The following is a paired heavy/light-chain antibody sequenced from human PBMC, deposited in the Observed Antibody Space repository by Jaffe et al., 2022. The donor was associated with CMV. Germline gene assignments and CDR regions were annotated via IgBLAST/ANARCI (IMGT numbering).Heavy chain of an antibody. CDR2: ISSSGSTI. CDR1: GFTFSSYE. V-gene: IGHV3-48*03. Sequence: EVQLVESGGGLVQPGGSLRLSCAASGFTFSSYEMNWVRQAPGKGLEWVSYISSSGSTIYYADSVKGRFTISRDNAKNSLYLQMNSLRAEDTAVYYCARVEIYCSSTSCYQTNWYFDLWGRGTLVTVSS. J-gene: IGHJ2*01. D-gene: IGHD2-2*01. CDR3: ARVEIYCSSTSCYQTNWYFDL.
Light chain of an antibody. V-gene: IGKV1-5*03. CDR3: QQYNT. Sequence: DIQMTQSPSTLSASVGDRVTITCRASQSISSWLAWYQQKPGKAPKLLIYKASSLESGVPSRFSGSGSGTEFTLTISSLQPDDFATYYCQQYNTFGQGTKLEIK. CDR2: KAS. J-gene: IGKJ2*01. CDR1: QSISSW.